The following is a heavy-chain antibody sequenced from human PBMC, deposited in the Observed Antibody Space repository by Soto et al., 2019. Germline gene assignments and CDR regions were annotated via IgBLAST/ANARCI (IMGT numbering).Heavy chain of an antibody. D-gene: IGHD3-16*01. CDR1: GYTFTSHY. J-gene: IGHJ4*02. Sequence: GASVKVSCKASGYTFTSHYIHWVRQAPGQGLEWMGIINPSGGSTSYAQKLQGRVTMSRDASTSTVYMTLSSLRSEDTAVYYCARGGNPEFDYWGRGTLVTVSS. CDR3: ARGGNPEFDY. CDR2: INPSGGST. V-gene: IGHV1-46*04.